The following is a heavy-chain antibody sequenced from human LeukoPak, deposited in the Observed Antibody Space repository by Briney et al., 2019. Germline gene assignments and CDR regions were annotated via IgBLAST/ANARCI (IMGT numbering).Heavy chain of an antibody. CDR2: INHSVNT. V-gene: IGHV4-34*01. D-gene: IGHD1-26*01. Sequence: SETLSLTCGLYGRSLSDYSWSWIRHPPGKGLEFIGEINHSVNTNFNPSLKSRVTISVDTSKNQVSLRVSSVTASDTAVYYCARQGGSYYAIDDWGQGTLVTVSS. CDR1: GRSLSDYS. J-gene: IGHJ4*02. CDR3: ARQGGSYYAIDD.